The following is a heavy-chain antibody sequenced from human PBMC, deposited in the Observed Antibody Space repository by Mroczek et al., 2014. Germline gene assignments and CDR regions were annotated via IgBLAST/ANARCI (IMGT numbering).Heavy chain of an antibody. V-gene: IGHV4-34*01. J-gene: IGHJ4*02. CDR1: GGSFSGYY. CDR3: ARGLGGYCSGGSCYHSAYYFDY. D-gene: IGHD2-15*01. CDR2: INHSGST. Sequence: QVQLVESGAGLLKPSETLSLTCAVYGGSFSGYYWSWIRQPPGKGLEWIGEINHSGSTNYNPSLKSRVTISVDTSKNQFSLKLSSVTAADTAVYYCARGLGGYCSGGSCYHSAYYFDYWGQGTLVTVSS.